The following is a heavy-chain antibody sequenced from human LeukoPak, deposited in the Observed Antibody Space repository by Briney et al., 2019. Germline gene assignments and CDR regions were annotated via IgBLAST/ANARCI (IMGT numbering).Heavy chain of an antibody. CDR3: ARTREMGSSGWYGGDWFDP. Sequence: SVKVSCKASGGTFSSHAISWVRQAPGQGLEWMGRIIPILGIANYAQKFQARVTITADKSTSTAYMELSSLRSEDTAVYYCARTREMGSSGWYGGDWFDPWGQGTLVTVSS. V-gene: IGHV1-69*04. J-gene: IGHJ5*02. CDR1: GGTFSSHA. D-gene: IGHD6-19*01. CDR2: IIPILGIA.